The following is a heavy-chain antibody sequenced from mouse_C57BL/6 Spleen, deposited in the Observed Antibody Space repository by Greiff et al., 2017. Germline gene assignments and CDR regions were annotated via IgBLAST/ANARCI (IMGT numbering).Heavy chain of an antibody. V-gene: IGHV1-9*01. Sequence: VQLQQSGAELMKPGASVKLSCKATGYTFTGYWIEWVKQRPGHGLEWIGEILPGSGSTNYNEQFKGKATLTADTSANTAYMQLSSLTTVDSAIYCCASWGYGSSVFAYWGQGTLVTVSA. CDR3: ASWGYGSSVFAY. CDR2: ILPGSGST. J-gene: IGHJ3*01. CDR1: GYTFTGYW. D-gene: IGHD1-1*01.